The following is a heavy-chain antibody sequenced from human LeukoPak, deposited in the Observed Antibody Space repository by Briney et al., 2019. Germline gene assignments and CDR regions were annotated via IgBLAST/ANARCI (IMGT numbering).Heavy chain of an antibody. CDR1: GFTFSSYA. D-gene: IGHD2-21*01. J-gene: IGHJ4*02. Sequence: GGSLRLSCVASGFTFSSYAMSWVRETPGKGLGWVSPISGSGGSTYYADSVKGRFTISRDNSKNTLYLQMNSLRAEDTAVYYCARDSPYTQGGELDYWGQGTLVTVSS. CDR3: ARDSPYTQGGELDY. V-gene: IGHV3-23*01. CDR2: ISGSGGST.